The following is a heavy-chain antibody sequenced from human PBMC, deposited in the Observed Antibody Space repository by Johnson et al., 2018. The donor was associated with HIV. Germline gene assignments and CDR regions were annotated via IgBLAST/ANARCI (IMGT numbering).Heavy chain of an antibody. J-gene: IGHJ3*02. CDR1: GFTFDDYG. D-gene: IGHD6-19*01. V-gene: IGHV3-20*04. Sequence: VQLMESGGGVVRPGGSLRLSCATSGFTFDDYGMSLVRQAPGKGLEWVSGLNWNGGNRGYADSVKGRFTISRDNAKNSLYLQMNSLRAEDTALYYCARVSRLGDIAVLSDAFDIWGQGTLVTVSS. CDR3: ARVSRLGDIAVLSDAFDI. CDR2: LNWNGGNR.